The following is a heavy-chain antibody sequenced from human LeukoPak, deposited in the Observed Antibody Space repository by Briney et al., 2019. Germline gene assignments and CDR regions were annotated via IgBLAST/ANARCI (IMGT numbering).Heavy chain of an antibody. CDR3: ATESPWNAFDI. V-gene: IGHV3-23*01. CDR1: GFTFSSYA. D-gene: IGHD5-12*01. Sequence: GGSLRLSCAASGFTFSSYAVSWVRQAPGKGLEWVSVISVSGASTYYADSVKGRFTISRDNYKNTLYLQMNSLRAEDTAVYYCATESPWNAFDIWGQGTMVTVSS. CDR2: ISVSGAST. J-gene: IGHJ3*02.